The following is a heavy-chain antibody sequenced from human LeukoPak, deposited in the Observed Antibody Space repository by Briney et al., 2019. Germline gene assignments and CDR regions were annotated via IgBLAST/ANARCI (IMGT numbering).Heavy chain of an antibody. Sequence: SETLSLTCTVSGGSISSGSYYWSWIRQPPGKGLEWIGEINHSGSTNYNPSLKSRVTISVDTSKNQFSLKLSSVTAADTAVYYCARDKMNGWVAAQSNWGQGTLVTVSS. CDR3: ARDKMNGWVAAQSN. V-gene: IGHV4-39*07. D-gene: IGHD2-15*01. CDR1: GGSISSGSYY. J-gene: IGHJ4*02. CDR2: INHSGST.